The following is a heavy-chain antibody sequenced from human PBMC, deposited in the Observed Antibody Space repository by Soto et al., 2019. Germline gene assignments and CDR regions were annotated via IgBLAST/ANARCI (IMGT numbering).Heavy chain of an antibody. D-gene: IGHD3-10*01. CDR2: INPSGGST. J-gene: IGHJ6*03. CDR3: ARDNQRLGEAPLFGYYYMDV. Sequence: GASVKVSCKASGYAFTCYYMHWVRQAPGQGLGWMGIINPSGGSTSYAQKLQGRVTMTRDTSTSTVYMELSSLRSEDTAVYYCARDNQRLGEAPLFGYYYMDVWGKGTTVTVSS. V-gene: IGHV1-46*03. CDR1: GYAFTCYY.